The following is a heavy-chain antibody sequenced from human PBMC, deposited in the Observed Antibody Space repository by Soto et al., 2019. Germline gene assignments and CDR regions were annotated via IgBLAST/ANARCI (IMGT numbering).Heavy chain of an antibody. Sequence: QVQLQESGPGLVKPSQTLSLTCTVSGGSVNTADYYWTWIRQSPGKGLEWIVNIYYDGSAYPNPSLTSRVTASVDTSKDQFSLNLFSVTAAATAVYYCARRMRDTYQYYNWFDPWGQGTLVTVSS. CDR3: ARRMRDTYQYYNWFDP. J-gene: IGHJ5*02. CDR2: IYYDGSA. CDR1: GGSVNTADYY. D-gene: IGHD3-16*02. V-gene: IGHV4-30-4*01.